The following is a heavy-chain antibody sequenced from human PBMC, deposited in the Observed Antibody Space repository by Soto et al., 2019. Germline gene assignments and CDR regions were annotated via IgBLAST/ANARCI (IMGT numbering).Heavy chain of an antibody. D-gene: IGHD2-15*01. V-gene: IGHV3-30-3*01. Sequence: QVQLVESGGGVVQPGRSLRLSCAASGFTFSSYAMHWVRQAPGKGLEWVAVISYDGSNKYYADSVKGRFTISRDNSKNTLYLQMNSLRADDTAVYYCARVYCGGSCSAFDYWGQGTLVTVSS. CDR3: ARVYCGGSCSAFDY. CDR2: ISYDGSNK. J-gene: IGHJ4*02. CDR1: GFTFSSYA.